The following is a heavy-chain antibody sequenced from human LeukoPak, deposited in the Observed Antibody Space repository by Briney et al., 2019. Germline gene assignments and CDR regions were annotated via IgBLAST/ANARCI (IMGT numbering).Heavy chain of an antibody. V-gene: IGHV3-30*03. CDR1: GFTFSSYG. CDR3: ARGWLPLYYYYGMDV. Sequence: GGSLRLSCAASGFTFSSYGIHWVRQAPGKGLEWVAVISYDGSNKYYADSVKGRFTISRDNSKNTLYLQMNSLRAEDTAVYYCARGWLPLYYYYGMDVWGQGTTVTVSS. J-gene: IGHJ6*02. CDR2: ISYDGSNK. D-gene: IGHD3-22*01.